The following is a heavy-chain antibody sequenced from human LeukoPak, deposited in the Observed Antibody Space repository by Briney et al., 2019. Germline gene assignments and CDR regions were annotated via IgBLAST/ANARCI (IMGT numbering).Heavy chain of an antibody. V-gene: IGHV4-30-4*01. D-gene: IGHD2-2*02. CDR3: AGVRYCSSPTCYTDNWFDP. CDR1: GGSINSGDYY. Sequence: PSQTLSLTCTVSGGSINSGDYYWSWIRQPPGKGLQRIGYIYYSGTTYYNPSLKSRVSISVDTSQNQFSPKLNSVTAAHTAASHRAGVRYCSSPTCYTDNWFDPWGQGTLVTVSS. J-gene: IGHJ5*02. CDR2: IYYSGTT.